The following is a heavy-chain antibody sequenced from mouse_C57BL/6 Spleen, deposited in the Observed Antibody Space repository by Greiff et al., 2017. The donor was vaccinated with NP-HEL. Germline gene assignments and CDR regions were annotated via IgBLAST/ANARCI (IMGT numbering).Heavy chain of an antibody. D-gene: IGHD4-1*01. V-gene: IGHV1-62-2*01. J-gene: IGHJ2*01. CDR2: FYPGSGSI. CDR1: GYTFTEYT. CDR3: ARHEDNWDYFDY. Sequence: VQLQQSGAELVKPGASVKLSCKASGYTFTEYTIHWVKQRPGQGLEWIGWFYPGSGSIKYNEKFKDKATLTADKSSSTVYMELSRVTSEDAAVYFCARHEDNWDYFDYWGQGTTLTVSS.